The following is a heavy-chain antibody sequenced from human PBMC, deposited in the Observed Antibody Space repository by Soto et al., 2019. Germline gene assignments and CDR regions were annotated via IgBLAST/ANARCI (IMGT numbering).Heavy chain of an antibody. CDR2: ISAYNGNT. V-gene: IGHV1-18*01. CDR3: ARDLPPVDY. Sequence: QVQLVQSGAEVKKPGASVKVSCKASGYTFSIYFISWVRQAPGQGLEGMGWISAYNGNTNYAQNLQGRVTMTTDTTTSRAYMELRSLRSDDTAVYYCARDLPPVDYWGQGTLVTVSS. J-gene: IGHJ4*02. CDR1: GYTFSIYF.